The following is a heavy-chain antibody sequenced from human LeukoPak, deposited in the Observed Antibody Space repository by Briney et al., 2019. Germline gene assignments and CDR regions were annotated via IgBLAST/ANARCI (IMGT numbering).Heavy chain of an antibody. CDR3: ARDGGVAVAGGSDNWFDP. CDR1: GYTFTGYY. J-gene: IGHJ5*02. D-gene: IGHD6-19*01. CDR2: INPNSGGT. V-gene: IGHV1-2*06. Sequence: ASVKVSCKASGYTFTGYYMHWVRQAPGQGLEWMGRINPNSGGTNYAQKFQGRVTMTRDTSISTAYMELSRLRSDDMAVYYCARDGGVAVAGGSDNWFDPWGQGTLVTVSS.